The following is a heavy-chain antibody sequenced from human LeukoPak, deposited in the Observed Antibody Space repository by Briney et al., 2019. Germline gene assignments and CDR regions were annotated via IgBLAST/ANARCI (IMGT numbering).Heavy chain of an antibody. CDR2: IKQDGSEK. CDR3: ARDSAGNDY. Sequence: GGSLRLSCEASGFTFSTYWMSLFRQAPGKGLEWVANIKQDGSEKYYVDSVKGRFTISRDNAKNSLYLQMNSLRAEDTAMYYCARDSAGNDYWGQGTLVTVSS. D-gene: IGHD6-13*01. J-gene: IGHJ4*02. V-gene: IGHV3-7*01. CDR1: GFTFSTYW.